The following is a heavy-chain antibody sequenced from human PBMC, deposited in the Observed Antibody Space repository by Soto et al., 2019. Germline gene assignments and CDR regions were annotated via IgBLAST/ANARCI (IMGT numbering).Heavy chain of an antibody. Sequence: PGGSLRLSCAASGFTVSSNYMSWIRQPPGKGLEWIGYIYYSGSTNYNPSLKSRIAITPDTSKNQLSLQLNSVTPEDTAVYFCARDSSGWHWYFDLWGRGTLVTVSS. CDR2: IYYSGST. CDR3: ARDSSGWHWYFDL. D-gene: IGHD6-19*01. J-gene: IGHJ2*01. CDR1: GFTVSSNY. V-gene: IGHV4-59*02.